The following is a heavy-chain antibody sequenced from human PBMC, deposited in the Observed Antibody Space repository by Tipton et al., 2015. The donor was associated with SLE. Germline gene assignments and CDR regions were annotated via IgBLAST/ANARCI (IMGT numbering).Heavy chain of an antibody. CDR3: ARDLNYYGSGRQGY. V-gene: IGHV3-21*01. D-gene: IGHD3-10*01. CDR1: GFTFDDYA. CDR2: ISSSSSYI. Sequence: SLRLSCAASGFTFDDYAMNWVRQAPGKGLEWVSSISSSSSYIYYAHSVKGRFTISRDNAKNSLYLQMNSLRAEDTAVYYCARDLNYYGSGRQGYWGQGTLVTVSS. J-gene: IGHJ4*02.